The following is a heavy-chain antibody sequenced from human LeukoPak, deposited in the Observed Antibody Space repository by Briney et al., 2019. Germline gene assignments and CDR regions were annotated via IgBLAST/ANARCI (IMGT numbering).Heavy chain of an antibody. CDR3: ARDHGEQWLFDY. V-gene: IGHV3-21*06. D-gene: IGHD6-19*01. CDR2: ISTSISYYT. Sequence: PGGSLRLSCAASRFTFRRYSMTWVRQAPGKGLEWVSSISTSISYYTYYADSVKGRFTISRDNTKNSLYLQMNSLRDEDTAVYFCARDHGEQWLFDYWGQGAPVTVSS. CDR1: RFTFRRYS. J-gene: IGHJ4*01.